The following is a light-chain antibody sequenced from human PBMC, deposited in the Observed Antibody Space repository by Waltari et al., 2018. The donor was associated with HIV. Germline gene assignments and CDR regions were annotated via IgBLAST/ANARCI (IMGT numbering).Light chain of an antibody. CDR2: SAS. CDR1: HTIGTS. CDR3: QQSNNSPWT. J-gene: IGKJ1*01. V-gene: IGKV1-39*01. Sequence: IQMTQSPSSLSASVGGRVTITCRARHTIGTSVNWYQQKGGKAPERLISSASIVQSGVPSRCSGSGSGADCTLTISDLQPGDFASYFCQQSNNSPWTFGQGTRLEIK.